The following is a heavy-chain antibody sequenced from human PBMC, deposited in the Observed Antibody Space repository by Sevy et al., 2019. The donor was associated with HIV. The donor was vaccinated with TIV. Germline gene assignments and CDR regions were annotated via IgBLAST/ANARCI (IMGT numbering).Heavy chain of an antibody. J-gene: IGHJ6*02. CDR2: IYSGGST. D-gene: IGHD2-21*01. V-gene: IGHV3-53*01. Sequence: GGSLRLSCAASGFTVSSNYMSWVRQAPGKGLEWVSVIYSGGSTYYADSVKGRFTISRDNSKNTLYLQMNSLRAEATAVYYCAREGAIGYYYYYGMDVWGQGTSVTVSS. CDR1: GFTVSSNY. CDR3: AREGAIGYYYYYGMDV.